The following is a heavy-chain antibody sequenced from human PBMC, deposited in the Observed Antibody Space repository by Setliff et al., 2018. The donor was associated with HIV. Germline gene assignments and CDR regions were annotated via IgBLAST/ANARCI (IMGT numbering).Heavy chain of an antibody. D-gene: IGHD4-17*01. V-gene: IGHV4-34*08. Sequence: SETLSLSCAASGFNFSSHTMNWIRQSPGKGLEWIAEVHHTGYLNYNPSLKSRVTISRDPSTKQFSLKMTSMTAADTAVYYCAAFFVTPLMTQDFWGQGTLVTVSS. CDR3: AAFFVTPLMTQDF. CDR1: GFNFSSHT. J-gene: IGHJ4*02. CDR2: VHHTGYL.